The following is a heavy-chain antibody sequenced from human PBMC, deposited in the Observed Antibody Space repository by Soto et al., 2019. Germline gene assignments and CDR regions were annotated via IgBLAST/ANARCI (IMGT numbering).Heavy chain of an antibody. V-gene: IGHV3-15*07. CDR1: GFTFSNAW. Sequence: EVQLVESGGGLVKPGGSLRLSCAASGFTFSNAWLNWVRQATGKGLEWVGRIKSKIDGGTTDFAAPVKGRFAISRDDSKSIAYMQMNSLKIEDSALYYCSTESYSDMMVVRLDNWGHGTRVTVSS. CDR2: IKSKIDGGTT. J-gene: IGHJ4*01. CDR3: STESYSDMMVVRLDN. D-gene: IGHD2-15*01.